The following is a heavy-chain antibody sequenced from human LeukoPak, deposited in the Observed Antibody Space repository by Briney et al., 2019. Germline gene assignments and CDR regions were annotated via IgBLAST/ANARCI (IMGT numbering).Heavy chain of an antibody. CDR2: IWYGGNTK. D-gene: IGHD3-22*01. V-gene: IGHV3-30*02. CDR3: AKGEYYYDSSGYPDH. CDR1: GFTLSGCG. Sequence: GGSLRLSCAASGFTLSGCGMHWVRQAPGKGLEWVAVIWYGGNTKYYADSVKGRFTISRDNSKNTLYLQMNSLRAEDTAVYYCAKGEYYYDSSGYPDHWGQGTLVTVSS. J-gene: IGHJ4*02.